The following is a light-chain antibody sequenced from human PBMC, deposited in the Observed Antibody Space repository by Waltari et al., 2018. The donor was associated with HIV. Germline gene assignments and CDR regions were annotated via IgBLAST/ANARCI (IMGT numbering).Light chain of an antibody. V-gene: IGLV6-57*02. J-gene: IGLJ3*02. CDR2: ENN. CDR3: QSYDSNNQGV. Sequence: NFMLTQSHSVSESPGKTVIISCTGSSGSIAGNYVQWFQQRPGSAPTTVIYENNQRPSGVPDRFSGSIDTSSNSASLTISGLKTDDEADYYCQSYDSNNQGVIGGGTKLTVL. CDR1: SGSIAGNY.